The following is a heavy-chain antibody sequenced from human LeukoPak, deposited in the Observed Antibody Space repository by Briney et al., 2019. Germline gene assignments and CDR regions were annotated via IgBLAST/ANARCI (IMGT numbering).Heavy chain of an antibody. CDR2: IYYSGST. J-gene: IGHJ4*02. CDR1: VGSISSGGYY. CDR3: ARDMYDSSGFDY. D-gene: IGHD3-22*01. Sequence: PSQTLSLTCTVSVGSISSGGYYWSWIRQHPGKGLEWIGYIYYSGSTYYNPSLKSRVTISVDTSKNQFSLKLSSVTAADTAVYYCARDMYDSSGFDYWGQGTLVTVSS. V-gene: IGHV4-31*03.